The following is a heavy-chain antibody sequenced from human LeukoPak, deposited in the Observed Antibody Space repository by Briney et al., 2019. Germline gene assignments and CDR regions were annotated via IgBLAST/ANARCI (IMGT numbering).Heavy chain of an antibody. J-gene: IGHJ4*02. CDR2: INHSGST. D-gene: IGHD3-16*01. V-gene: IGHV4-34*01. CDR1: GGSFSGYY. CDR3: ARLDVPTSYYFDY. Sequence: SETLSLTCAVYGGSFSGYYWTWIRQPPGKGLEWIGEINHSGSTNYNPSLKSRVTISVDTSKNQFSLKLSSVTAADTAVYYCARLDVPTSYYFDYWGQGILVTVSS.